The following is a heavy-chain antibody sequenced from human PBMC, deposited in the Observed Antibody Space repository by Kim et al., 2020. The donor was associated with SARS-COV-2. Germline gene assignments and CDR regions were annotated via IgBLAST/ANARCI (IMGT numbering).Heavy chain of an antibody. CDR2: IKQDGSEK. CDR3: ASSLRYYYYAMDV. V-gene: IGHV3-7*01. CDR1: GFTFSIYW. J-gene: IGHJ6*02. Sequence: GGSLRLSCAASGFTFSIYWMSWVRQAPGKGLEWVANIKQDGSEKYYVDSVKGRFTISRDNAKDSLYLQMSSLRAEDTAVYYCASSLRYYYYAMDVWGQGTTVTV.